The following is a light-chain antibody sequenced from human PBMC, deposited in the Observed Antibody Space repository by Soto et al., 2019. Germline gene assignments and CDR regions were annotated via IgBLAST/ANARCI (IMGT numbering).Light chain of an antibody. CDR1: SSNIGAGYD. J-gene: IGLJ1*01. CDR2: RND. V-gene: IGLV1-40*01. CDR3: QSFDSSLGDYG. Sequence: QSVLTQPPSVSGAPGQRVTISCTGSSSNIGAGYDVHWYQQLPGTAPKLLIYRNDNRPSGVPDRFSGSKSGTSASLAITGLQAEDEAYYYCQSFDSSLGDYGFGTGTKLTVL.